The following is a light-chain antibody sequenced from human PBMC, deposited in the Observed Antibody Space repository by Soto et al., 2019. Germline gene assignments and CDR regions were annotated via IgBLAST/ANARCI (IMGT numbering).Light chain of an antibody. CDR1: QSVRSY. J-gene: IGKJ1*01. Sequence: DIKMTRSPSSLSASVSERVTITCRASQSVRSYLNWYQQKTGKAPKIXIFAASSLQSGTPSRFSGSGSGTDLILTISTLQPEDFATYYCQQSDSTPWTXGQGTKV. CDR3: QQSDSTPWT. V-gene: IGKV1-39*01. CDR2: AAS.